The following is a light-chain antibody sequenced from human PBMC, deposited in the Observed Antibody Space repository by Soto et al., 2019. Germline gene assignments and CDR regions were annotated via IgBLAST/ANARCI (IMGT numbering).Light chain of an antibody. CDR3: QSADNGDAHPVV. Sequence: SYELTQSPSVSVSPGQTARITCSGDALPKQYAYWYQQKPGQAPVLVIYKDSERPSGIPERFSGSSSGTTVTLTISGVQAEDEADYYCQSADNGDAHPVVFGGGTKVTVL. CDR1: ALPKQY. J-gene: IGLJ2*01. CDR2: KDS. V-gene: IGLV3-25*03.